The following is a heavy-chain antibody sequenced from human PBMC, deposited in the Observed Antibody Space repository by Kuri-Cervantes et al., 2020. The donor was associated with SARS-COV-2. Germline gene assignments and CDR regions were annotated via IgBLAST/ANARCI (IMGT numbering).Heavy chain of an antibody. CDR1: GFLFRASA. CDR3: TTLIDY. J-gene: IGHJ4*02. V-gene: IGHV3-73*01. Sequence: GGSLRLSCEVSGFLFRASAIHWVRQASGKGLEWVGRVRGKANNYATAYAASVKGRFTISRDDSKNMAYLQMNSLKTEDTAVYYCTTLIDYWGQGALVTVSS. CDR2: VRGKANNYAT.